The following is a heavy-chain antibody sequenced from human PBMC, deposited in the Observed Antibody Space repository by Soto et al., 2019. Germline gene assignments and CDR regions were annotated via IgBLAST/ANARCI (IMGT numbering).Heavy chain of an antibody. CDR3: ARDPGTIFGVVIPFDY. D-gene: IGHD3-3*01. J-gene: IGHJ4*02. CDR2: ISAYNGNT. V-gene: IGHV1-18*01. Sequence: ASVKVSCKASGYTFTSYGISWVRQAPGQGLEWMGWISAYNGNTNYAQKLQGRVTMTTDTSTSTAYMELRSLRSDDTAVYYCARDPGTIFGVVIPFDYWGQGTLVTVSS. CDR1: GYTFTSYG.